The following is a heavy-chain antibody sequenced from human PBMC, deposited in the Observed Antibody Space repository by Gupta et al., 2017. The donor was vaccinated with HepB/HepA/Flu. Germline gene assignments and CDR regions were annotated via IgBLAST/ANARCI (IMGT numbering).Heavy chain of an antibody. V-gene: IGHV4-39*01. Sequence: QLQLQESGPGLVKPSETLSLTCTVSGGSISSTSHYWGWIRQPPGKGLEWIGSIYYSGRTDYKPSLKSGVTISVDTSKNQFSPQLSSVTAADTAVYYCARHRRYTSSWYPLDDGGQGTLVTVSS. CDR2: IYYSGRT. J-gene: IGHJ4*02. D-gene: IGHD6-13*01. CDR1: GGSISSTSHY. CDR3: ARHRRYTSSWYPLDD.